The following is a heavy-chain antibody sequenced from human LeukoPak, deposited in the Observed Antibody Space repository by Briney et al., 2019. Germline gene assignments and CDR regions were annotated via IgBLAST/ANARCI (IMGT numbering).Heavy chain of an antibody. J-gene: IGHJ4*02. CDR2: IYISGGT. Sequence: PSETLSLTCTVSGGSISSHYWSWIRQPAGRGLEWLGRIYISGGTDYNPSLKSRVTMSLDTSKNQFSLRLSSVTAADTAVYYCARTPYYYDSSGYYYFDFWGQGTLVTVPS. CDR3: ARTPYYYDSSGYYYFDF. V-gene: IGHV4-4*07. CDR1: GGSISSHY. D-gene: IGHD3-22*01.